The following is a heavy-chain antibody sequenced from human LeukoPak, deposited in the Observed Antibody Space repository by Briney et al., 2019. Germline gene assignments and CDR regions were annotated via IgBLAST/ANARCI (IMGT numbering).Heavy chain of an antibody. CDR3: ARGLDY. CDR2: ISSSSSTI. Sequence: QPGGSLRLSCAASGFTFSSYSMKWVRQAPGKGLEWVSYISSSSSTIYYADSVKGRFTISRDNAKNSLYLQMNSLRGEDMAVYYCARGLDYWGQGTLVTVSS. J-gene: IGHJ4*02. V-gene: IGHV3-48*01. D-gene: IGHD2-21*01. CDR1: GFTFSSYS.